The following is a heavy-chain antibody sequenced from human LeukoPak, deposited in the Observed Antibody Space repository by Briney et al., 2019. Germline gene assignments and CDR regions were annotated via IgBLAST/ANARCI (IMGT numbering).Heavy chain of an antibody. CDR3: ARDLTASQEY. CDR1: GFTFSSDW. D-gene: IGHD2-21*02. Sequence: GGSLRLSCAASGFTFSSDWFHWVRQAPGKGLVWVSRINPVASITNYADSVKGRFTVSRDNAMNTLYLQMNSLRAEDTAVYYCARDLTASQEYWGQGTLVTVSS. CDR2: INPVASIT. J-gene: IGHJ4*02. V-gene: IGHV3-74*01.